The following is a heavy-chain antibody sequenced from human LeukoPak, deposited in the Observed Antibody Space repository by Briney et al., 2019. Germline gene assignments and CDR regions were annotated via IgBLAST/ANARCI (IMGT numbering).Heavy chain of an antibody. CDR3: ARDFHGGWYFDL. V-gene: IGHV4-31*03. Sequence: SETLSLTCSVTGSSIASGGYYWSWIRQFPGKGLEWIGYIYYTGSAYYNPSLKSRVTISIDPSQIHFSLKLTSVTAADTAVYYCARDFHGGWYFDLWGRGTLVTVSS. J-gene: IGHJ2*01. CDR1: GSSIASGGYY. D-gene: IGHD4-23*01. CDR2: IYYTGSA.